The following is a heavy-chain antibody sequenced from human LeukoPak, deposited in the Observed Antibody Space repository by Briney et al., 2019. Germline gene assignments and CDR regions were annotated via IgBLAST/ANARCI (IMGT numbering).Heavy chain of an antibody. V-gene: IGHV3-30-3*01. D-gene: IGHD6-19*01. CDR3: ARDRDSSGWYEGFDY. J-gene: IGHJ4*02. Sequence: GGSLRLSCAASGFSLSIYAMHWVRQAPDKGLEWVAVISYDGSNKYYADSVKGRFTISRDNSKNTLYLQMNSLRADDTAVYYCARDRDSSGWYEGFDYWGQGTLVTVSS. CDR2: ISYDGSNK. CDR1: GFSLSIYA.